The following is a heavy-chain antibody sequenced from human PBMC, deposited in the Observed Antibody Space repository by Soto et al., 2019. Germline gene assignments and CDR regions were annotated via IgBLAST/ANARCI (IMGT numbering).Heavy chain of an antibody. CDR1: GGSISGSY. J-gene: IGHJ6*02. CDR3: ARLFTVTTDYYFGMDV. V-gene: IGHV4-4*07. Sequence: SETLSLTCTVSGGSISGSYWSWVRQPAGKGLEWIGRIYSSGSSNYNPSLTSRLTMSLDTSKNQFSLKLRSVTAADTDIYYCARLFTVTTDYYFGMDVWGQGTTVTVSS. D-gene: IGHD4-17*01. CDR2: IYSSGSS.